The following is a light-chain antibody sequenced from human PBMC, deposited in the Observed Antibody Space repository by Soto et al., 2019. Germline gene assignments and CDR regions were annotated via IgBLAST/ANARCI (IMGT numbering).Light chain of an antibody. CDR1: QGIGDY. J-gene: IGKJ4*01. V-gene: IGKV1-16*01. CDR3: QQYKSYPLT. CDR2: AAS. Sequence: DIQMTQSPSSLSASVGDRVTITCQASQGIGDYLAWIQLKPGKPPKSLISAASNLQSEVPSRFSGSGSGTDFTLTISTLQPEDFATYYCQQYKSYPLTFGGGTRVEIK.